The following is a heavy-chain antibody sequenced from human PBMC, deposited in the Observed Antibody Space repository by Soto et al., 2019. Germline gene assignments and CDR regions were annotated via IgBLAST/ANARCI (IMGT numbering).Heavy chain of an antibody. CDR3: SKGRGGYSRP. CDR2: INHSGST. J-gene: IGHJ6*01. CDR1: GGSFSGYY. V-gene: IGHV4-34*01. Sequence: QVQLQQWGAGLLKPSETLSLTCAVYGGSFSGYYWSWIRQPPGKGLEWIGEINHSGSTNYNPSLKGRVTISISTAKNQFFLKLSSGTGPEQAVDYCSKGRGGYSRPWGQGTPVTVSS. D-gene: IGHD6-13*01.